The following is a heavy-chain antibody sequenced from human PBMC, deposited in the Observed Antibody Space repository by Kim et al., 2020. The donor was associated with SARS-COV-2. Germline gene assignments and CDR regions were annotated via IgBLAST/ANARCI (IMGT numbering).Heavy chain of an antibody. D-gene: IGHD3-9*01. J-gene: IGHJ2*01. CDR1: GGSISSSSYY. CDR2: IYYSGST. V-gene: IGHV4-39*01. CDR3: ARQPKEGYFDWLPLYW. Sequence: SETLSLTCTVSGGSISSSSYYWGWIRQPPGKGLEWIGSIYYSGSTYYNPSLKSRVTISVDTSKNQFSLKLSSVTAADTAVYYCARQPKEGYFDWLPLYW.